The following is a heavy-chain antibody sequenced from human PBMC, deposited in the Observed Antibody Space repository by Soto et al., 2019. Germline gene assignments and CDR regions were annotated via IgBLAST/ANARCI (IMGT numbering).Heavy chain of an antibody. CDR2: TYYRSKWYN. Sequence: SQTLSLTFAISGDSVSSNSAAWNWIRQSPSRGLEWLGRTYYRSKWYNDYAVSVKSRITINPDTSKNQFSLQLNSVTPEDTAVYYCARDTHSSGWYGSLFDYYYYGMDVWGQGTTVTVSS. J-gene: IGHJ6*02. CDR3: ARDTHSSGWYGSLFDYYYYGMDV. D-gene: IGHD6-19*01. V-gene: IGHV6-1*01. CDR1: GDSVSSNSAA.